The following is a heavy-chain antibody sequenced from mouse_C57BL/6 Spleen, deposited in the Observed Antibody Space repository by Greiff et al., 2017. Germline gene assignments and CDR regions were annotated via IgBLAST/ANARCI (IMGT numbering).Heavy chain of an antibody. J-gene: IGHJ4*01. CDR2: IDPSDSYT. CDR3: ARPTMVTEVAMDY. V-gene: IGHV1-59*01. Sequence: QVQLQQPGAELVRPGTSVKLSCKASGYTFTSYWMHWVKQRPGQGLEWIGVIDPSDSYTNYNQKFKGKATLTVDTSSSTAYMQLSSLTSEDSAVYYCARPTMVTEVAMDYWGQGTSVTVSS. D-gene: IGHD2-9*01. CDR1: GYTFTSYW.